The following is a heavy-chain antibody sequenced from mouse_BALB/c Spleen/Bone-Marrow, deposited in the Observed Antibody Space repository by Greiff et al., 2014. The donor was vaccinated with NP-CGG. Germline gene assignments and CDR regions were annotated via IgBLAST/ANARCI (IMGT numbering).Heavy chain of an antibody. V-gene: IGHV1-4*02. D-gene: IGHD2-4*01. J-gene: IGHJ4*01. CDR1: GYTFTYYT. CDR2: INPSSGYT. CDR3: VRENYDYDGDAMDY. Sequence: VKLMESAAELARPGAPVRMSCKTSGYTFTYYTMHWVKQRPGQGLEWIGYINPSSGYTDYNQKFKDKTTLTTDESSSTAYLQLSSLTSEDSAVYYCVRENYDYDGDAMDYWGQGTSVTVSP.